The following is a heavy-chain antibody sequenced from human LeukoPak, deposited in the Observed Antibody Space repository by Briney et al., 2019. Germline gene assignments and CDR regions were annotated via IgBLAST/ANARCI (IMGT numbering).Heavy chain of an antibody. CDR1: GFTVSSNY. CDR2: IYSGGST. J-gene: IGHJ4*02. D-gene: IGHD5-18*01. Sequence: GGSLRLSCAASGFTVSSNYMSWVRQAPGTGLEWVSVIYSGGSTYYADSVKGRFTISRDNSKNTLYLQMNSLRAEDTAVYYCARTDSYGSFDYWGQGTLVTVSS. V-gene: IGHV3-53*01. CDR3: ARTDSYGSFDY.